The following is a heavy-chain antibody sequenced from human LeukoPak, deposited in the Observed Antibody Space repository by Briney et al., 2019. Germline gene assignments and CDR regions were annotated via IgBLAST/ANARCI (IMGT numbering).Heavy chain of an antibody. D-gene: IGHD5-12*01. CDR1: GYTFIDYY. CDR3: ARDSGYDF. CDR2: INPNSGGT. V-gene: IGHV1-2*02. Sequence: ASVKVSCKASGYTFIDYYIHWVRQAPGQGLEWMGWINPNSGGTNYAQKFQGRVTITRDTSASTAYMELSSLRSEDTAVYYCARDSGYDFWGQGTLVTVSS. J-gene: IGHJ4*02.